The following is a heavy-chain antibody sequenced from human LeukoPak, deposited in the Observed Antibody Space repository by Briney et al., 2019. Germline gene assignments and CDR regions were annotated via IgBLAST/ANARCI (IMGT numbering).Heavy chain of an antibody. Sequence: ASVRVSCKASGYTFTSYGISWVRQAPGQGLEWMGWISAYNGNTNYAQKLQGRVTMTTDTSTSTAYMELRSLRSDDTAVYYCARDLSSSWYTGSRKFDYWGQGTLVTVSS. J-gene: IGHJ4*02. D-gene: IGHD6-13*01. CDR2: ISAYNGNT. CDR3: ARDLSSSWYTGSRKFDY. CDR1: GYTFTSYG. V-gene: IGHV1-18*01.